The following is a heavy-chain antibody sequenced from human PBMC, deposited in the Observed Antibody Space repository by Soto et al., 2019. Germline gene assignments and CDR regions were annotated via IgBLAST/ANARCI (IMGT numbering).Heavy chain of an antibody. J-gene: IGHJ6*02. Sequence: SVKVSCKASGGTFSSYAISWVRQAPGQGLEWMGGIIPIFGTANYAQKFQGRVTITADESTSTAYMELSSLRSEDTAAYYCARDRAAAGTYYYYYGMDVWGQGTTVTVSS. CDR3: ARDRAAAGTYYYYYGMDV. D-gene: IGHD6-13*01. V-gene: IGHV1-69*13. CDR1: GGTFSSYA. CDR2: IIPIFGTA.